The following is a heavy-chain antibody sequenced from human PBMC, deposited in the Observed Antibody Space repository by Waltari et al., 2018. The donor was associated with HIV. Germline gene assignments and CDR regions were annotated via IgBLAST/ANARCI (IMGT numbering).Heavy chain of an antibody. Sequence: QVQLQESGPGLVKPSETLSLTCTVSGGSISSYYWSWIRQPAGKGLEWIGRIYTSGSTNYNPSLKSRVTMSVDTSKNQFSLKLSSVTAADTAVYYCARDGPGYCSSTSCYTFDYWGQGTLVTVSS. CDR3: ARDGPGYCSSTSCYTFDY. V-gene: IGHV4-4*07. D-gene: IGHD2-2*02. CDR2: IYTSGST. CDR1: GGSISSYY. J-gene: IGHJ4*02.